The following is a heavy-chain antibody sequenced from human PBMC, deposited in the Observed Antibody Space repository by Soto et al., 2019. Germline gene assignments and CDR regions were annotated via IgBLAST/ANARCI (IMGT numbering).Heavy chain of an antibody. Sequence: QVELVESRGGVVQPGRSLRLSCAASGFTFSSYARHWVRQAPGKGLEWVAVISYDGSNKYYADSVKGRFTISIDNSKNTLYLQMNSLRAEDTAVYYCAARGFGAFDIWGQGTIVTVSS. CDR1: GFTFSSYA. CDR2: ISYDGSNK. D-gene: IGHD3-10*01. CDR3: AARGFGAFDI. V-gene: IGHV3-30-3*01. J-gene: IGHJ3*02.